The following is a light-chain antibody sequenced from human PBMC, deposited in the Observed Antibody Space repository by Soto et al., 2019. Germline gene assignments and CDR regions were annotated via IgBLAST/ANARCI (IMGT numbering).Light chain of an antibody. CDR2: DAS. CDR3: QRYNSYCWA. V-gene: IGKV1-5*01. J-gene: IGKJ1*01. CDR1: QSISSW. Sequence: DIQMTQSPSTLSASVGDRVTITCRASQSISSWLAWYQQKPGKAPKLLIYDASSLEGGVPSRFSGSASGTEFTLTISSLQPDDAATYYFQRYNSYCWAFGQGTKVEIK.